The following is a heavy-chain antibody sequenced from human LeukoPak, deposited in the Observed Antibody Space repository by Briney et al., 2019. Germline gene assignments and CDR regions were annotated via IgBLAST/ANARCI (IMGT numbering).Heavy chain of an antibody. D-gene: IGHD3-16*01. J-gene: IGHJ4*02. CDR3: ARDGGPFDS. Sequence: GGSLRLSCAASGFTFSAYWMSWVRQAPGKGLEWVANIKQDESEKYCVDSVKGRFTISRDNAKKSLYLQTNSLRAEDTAVYYCARDGGPFDSWGQGTLVTVSS. V-gene: IGHV3-7*03. CDR1: GFTFSAYW. CDR2: IKQDESEK.